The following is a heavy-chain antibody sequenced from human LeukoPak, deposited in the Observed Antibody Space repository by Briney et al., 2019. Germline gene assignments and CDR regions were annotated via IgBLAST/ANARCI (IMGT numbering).Heavy chain of an antibody. CDR3: ARGSGYNYGFPDY. D-gene: IGHD5-18*01. V-gene: IGHV3-48*01. CDR1: VFTFSSYS. Sequence: GGSLRLSCAASVFTFSSYSMNWVRQAPGKGLEWVSCISSSSSTIYYADSVKGRFTISRDNSKNTLYLQMNSLRAEDTAVYYCARGSGYNYGFPDYWGQGTLVTVSS. J-gene: IGHJ4*02. CDR2: ISSSSSTI.